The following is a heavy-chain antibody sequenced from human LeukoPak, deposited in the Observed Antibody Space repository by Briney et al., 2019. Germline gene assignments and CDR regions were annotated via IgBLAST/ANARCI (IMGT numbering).Heavy chain of an antibody. D-gene: IGHD2/OR15-2a*01. CDR3: ARHILNFGNNSHFDH. J-gene: IGHJ4*02. Sequence: SETLSLTCTVSGDSINNYFWSWIRQSPGKGLEWIAYIYYVGRANYNPSLESRVTMSIDTSKNQFSLRLSSVTAADTAVYYCARHILNFGNNSHFDHWGQGILVTVSS. V-gene: IGHV4-59*08. CDR2: IYYVGRA. CDR1: GDSINNYF.